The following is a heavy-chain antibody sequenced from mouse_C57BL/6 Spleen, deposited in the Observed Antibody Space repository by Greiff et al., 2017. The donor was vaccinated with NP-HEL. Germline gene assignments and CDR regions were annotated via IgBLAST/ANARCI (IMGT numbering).Heavy chain of an antibody. D-gene: IGHD1-1*01. CDR2: IDPANGNT. J-gene: IGHJ1*03. CDR1: GFNIKNTY. V-gene: IGHV14-3*01. Sequence: VQLQQSVAELVRPGASVKLSCTASGFNIKNTYMHWVKQRPEQGLEWIGRIDPANGNTKYAPKFQGKATITADTSSNTAYLQLSSLTSEDTAIYYGARSNPYGSSYGWYFDGWGTGTTGTVSS. CDR3: ARSNPYGSSYGWYFDG.